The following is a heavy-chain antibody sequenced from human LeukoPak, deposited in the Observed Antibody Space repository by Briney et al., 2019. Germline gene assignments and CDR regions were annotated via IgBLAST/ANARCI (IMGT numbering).Heavy chain of an antibody. J-gene: IGHJ5*02. CDR3: ARILVAATPRFDP. Sequence: SETLSLTCTVSGGSTSSYYWSWIRQPPGKGLEWIGYIYYSGSTNYNPSLKSRVTISVDTSKNQFSLRLSSVTAADTAVYYCARILVAATPRFDPWGQGTLVTVSS. V-gene: IGHV4-59*01. CDR1: GGSTSSYY. D-gene: IGHD2-15*01. CDR2: IYYSGST.